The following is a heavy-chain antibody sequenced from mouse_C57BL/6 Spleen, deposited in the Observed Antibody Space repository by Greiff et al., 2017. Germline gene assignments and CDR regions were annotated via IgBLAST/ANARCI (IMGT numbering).Heavy chain of an antibody. CDR3: ARNNYSNSYFDY. Sequence: VQLQQSGAELARPGASVKLSCKASGYTFTSYGISWVKQRTGQGLEWIGEIYPRSGNTYYNEKFKGKATLTADKSSSTAYMELRSLTSEDSAVYFCARNNYSNSYFDYWGQGTTLTVSS. V-gene: IGHV1-81*01. D-gene: IGHD2-5*01. CDR1: GYTFTSYG. J-gene: IGHJ2*01. CDR2: IYPRSGNT.